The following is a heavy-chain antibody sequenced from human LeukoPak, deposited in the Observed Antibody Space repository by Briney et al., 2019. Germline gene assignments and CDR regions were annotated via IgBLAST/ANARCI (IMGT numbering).Heavy chain of an antibody. J-gene: IGHJ4*02. CDR3: ARDYADYDILYYFDY. V-gene: IGHV3-30*03. CDR1: GFRFRSFG. CDR2: IAYDEITK. Sequence: GGSLRLPCGASGFRFRSFGEHGLPRSPGRGGEWGPVIAYDEITKHHADSVKGRFTISRDNSKNTLYLHMNSLRAEDTAVYYCARDYADYDILYYFDYWGQGTLVTVSS. D-gene: IGHD3-9*01.